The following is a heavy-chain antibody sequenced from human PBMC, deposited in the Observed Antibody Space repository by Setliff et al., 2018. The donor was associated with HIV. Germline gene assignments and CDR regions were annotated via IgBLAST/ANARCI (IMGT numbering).Heavy chain of an antibody. CDR2: FYTSGST. D-gene: IGHD5-12*01. Sequence: WETLSLTCTVSGGSISSYYWSWIRQPAGKGLEWIGRFYTSGSTNYNPSLKSRVTMSVDTSKNQFSLKVRYVTAADTAIYYCAREIWGQVAHVPYGMDVWGQGTTVTVSS. J-gene: IGHJ6*02. CDR3: AREIWGQVAHVPYGMDV. CDR1: GGSISSYY. V-gene: IGHV4-4*07.